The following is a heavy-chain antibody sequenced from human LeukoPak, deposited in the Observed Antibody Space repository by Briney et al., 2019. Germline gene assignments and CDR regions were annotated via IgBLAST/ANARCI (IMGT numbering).Heavy chain of an antibody. CDR1: GGSFSTYY. Sequence: ASETLSLTCTVTGGSFSTYYWSWIRQPPGKGLEWIGHFYYSGSTNYNPSLKSRVTISVDTSRNQFSLKLTSVTAADPAVYYCARGQGGNYYLNYFDYWGQGALVTVSS. CDR2: FYYSGST. D-gene: IGHD1-26*01. CDR3: ARGQGGNYYLNYFDY. V-gene: IGHV4-59*01. J-gene: IGHJ4*02.